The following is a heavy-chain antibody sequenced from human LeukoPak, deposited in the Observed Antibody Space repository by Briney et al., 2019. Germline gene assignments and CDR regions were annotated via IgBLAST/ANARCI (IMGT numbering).Heavy chain of an antibody. CDR3: ATRARGYCSSTSCYGTDY. CDR1: GFTFSTHG. CDR2: ISGSGGST. J-gene: IGHJ4*02. D-gene: IGHD2-2*01. Sequence: PGGSLRLSCAASGFTFSTHGMYWVRQAPGKGLEWVSAISGSGGSTYYADSVKGRFTISRDNSKNTLYLQMNSLRAEDTAVYYCATRARGYCSSTSCYGTDYWGQGTLVTVSS. V-gene: IGHV3-23*01.